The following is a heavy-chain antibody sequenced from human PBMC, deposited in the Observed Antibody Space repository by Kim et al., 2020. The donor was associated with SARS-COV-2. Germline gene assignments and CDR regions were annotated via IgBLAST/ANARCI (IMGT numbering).Heavy chain of an antibody. CDR1: GDSISGYY. Sequence: SETLSLTCTFSGDSISGYYWSWIRQSPGEGLEWIGYIYNGGSTKYNPSLESRVTISVDTSRSQFSLKLSSVTAADTAAYYCARSASHSSATGYFDSWGQGTLVTVSS. CDR2: IYNGGST. V-gene: IGHV4-59*08. D-gene: IGHD2-15*01. CDR3: ARSASHSSATGYFDS. J-gene: IGHJ4*02.